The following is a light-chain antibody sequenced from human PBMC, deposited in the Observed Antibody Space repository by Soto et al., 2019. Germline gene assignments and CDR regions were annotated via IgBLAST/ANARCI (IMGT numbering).Light chain of an antibody. CDR2: LAS. CDR3: HQRQSWPRT. J-gene: IGKJ1*01. V-gene: IGKV3D-11*03. CDR1: QAVNTR. Sequence: VLTQSPAPLSSLPGDRVTLSCRASQAVNTRLAWYQHKPGQAPRLLIYLASNRAAGVPARFSGSGSGTDFTLTISDVEPEDVAVYYCHQRQSWPRTFVQGTKVGIK.